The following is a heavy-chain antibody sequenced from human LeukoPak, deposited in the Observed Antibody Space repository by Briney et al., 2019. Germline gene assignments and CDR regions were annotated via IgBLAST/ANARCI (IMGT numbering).Heavy chain of an antibody. CDR2: IYTSGSA. J-gene: IGHJ5*02. Sequence: SETLSLTCTVSGGSISSYYWSWIRQPAGKGLEWIGRIYTSGSANYNPSLKSRVTMSVDTSKNQFSLKLSSVTAADTAVYYCARLNDFWSGYTPDPENWFDPWGQGTLVTVSS. V-gene: IGHV4-4*07. D-gene: IGHD3-3*01. CDR3: ARLNDFWSGYTPDPENWFDP. CDR1: GGSISSYY.